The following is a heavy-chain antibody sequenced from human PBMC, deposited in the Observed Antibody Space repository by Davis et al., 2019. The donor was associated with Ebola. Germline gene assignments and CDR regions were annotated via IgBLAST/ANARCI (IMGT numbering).Heavy chain of an antibody. J-gene: IGHJ4*02. CDR3: ARLRAMYYDILTGYYRSPYYFDY. D-gene: IGHD3-9*01. V-gene: IGHV4-39*01. Sequence: SETLSLTCNVSADSISSSSYYWGWLRQSPGKGLEWIGRIYYTASTYYSPSLKSRVTISVDTSKNQFSLKLSSVTAADTAVYYCARLRAMYYDILTGYYRSPYYFDYWGQGTLVTVSS. CDR2: IYYTAST. CDR1: ADSISSSSYY.